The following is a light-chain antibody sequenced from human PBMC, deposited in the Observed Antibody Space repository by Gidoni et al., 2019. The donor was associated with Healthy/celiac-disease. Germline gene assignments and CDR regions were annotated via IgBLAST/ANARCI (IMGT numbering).Light chain of an antibody. CDR1: QSISSW. CDR2: KAS. V-gene: IGKV1-5*03. J-gene: IGKJ3*01. Sequence: DIQLTQSPSTLSASVGDRVTITCRASQSISSWLAWYQQKPGKAPKLLIYKASTLESGVQSRFSGSGSGTEFTLTISSLQPDDFATYYCQQYNSFTFGPGTKVEIK. CDR3: QQYNSFT.